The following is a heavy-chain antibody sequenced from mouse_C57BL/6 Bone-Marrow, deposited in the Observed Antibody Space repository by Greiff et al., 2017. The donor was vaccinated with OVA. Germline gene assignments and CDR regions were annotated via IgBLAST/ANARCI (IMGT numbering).Heavy chain of an antibody. V-gene: IGHV1-82*01. Sequence: QVQLKESGPELVKPGASVKISCKASGYAFSSSWMNWVKQRPGKGLEWIGRIYPGDGDTNYNGKFKGKATLTADKSSSTAYMQLSSLTSEDSAVYFCARLTGTRFAYWGQGTLVTVSA. CDR1: GYAFSSSW. CDR2: IYPGDGDT. CDR3: ARLTGTRFAY. J-gene: IGHJ3*01. D-gene: IGHD4-1*01.